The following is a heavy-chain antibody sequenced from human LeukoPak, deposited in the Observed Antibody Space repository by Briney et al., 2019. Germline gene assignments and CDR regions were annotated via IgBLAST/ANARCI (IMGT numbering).Heavy chain of an antibody. V-gene: IGHV4-39*07. CDR1: GGSISSSSYY. J-gene: IGHJ4*02. CDR2: IYYSGST. CDR3: ANAPAAAYYDFWSGYHAGFDY. Sequence: SETLSLTCTVSGGSISSSSYYWGWIRQSPGKGLEWIGSIYYSGSTYYNPSLKSRVTISVDTSKNQFSLKLSSVTAADTAVYYCANAPAAAYYDFWSGYHAGFDYWGQGTLVTVSS. D-gene: IGHD3-3*01.